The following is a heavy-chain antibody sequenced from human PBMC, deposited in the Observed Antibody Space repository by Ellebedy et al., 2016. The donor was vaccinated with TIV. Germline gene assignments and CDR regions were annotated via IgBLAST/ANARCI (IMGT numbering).Heavy chain of an antibody. CDR1: GGSISNSDYY. V-gene: IGHV4-39*07. CDR3: ARADYGDSGAYYYGLDV. J-gene: IGHJ6*02. Sequence: MPSETLSLTCTVSGGSISNSDYYWNWIRKPPGKGLEWIGSIYYSGSAYYNPSLKSRVTVSVDTSKNQFSLKLSSVTAADTAVYYCARADYGDSGAYYYGLDVWGQGTLVTVSS. D-gene: IGHD4-17*01. CDR2: IYYSGSA.